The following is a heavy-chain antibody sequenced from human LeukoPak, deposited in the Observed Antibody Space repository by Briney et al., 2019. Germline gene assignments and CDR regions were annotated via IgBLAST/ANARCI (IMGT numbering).Heavy chain of an antibody. CDR1: GYTFTTYA. J-gene: IGHJ4*02. V-gene: IGHV1-8*02. D-gene: IGHD4-17*01. CDR2: MNPNSGNT. CDR3: ARGRDYGDYEVDY. Sequence: ASVKVSCKTSGYTFTTYAVNWVRQAPGQGLEWMGWMNPNSGNTGYAQKFQGRVTMTRNTSISTAYMELSSLRSEDTAVYYCARGRDYGDYEVDYWGQGTLVTVSS.